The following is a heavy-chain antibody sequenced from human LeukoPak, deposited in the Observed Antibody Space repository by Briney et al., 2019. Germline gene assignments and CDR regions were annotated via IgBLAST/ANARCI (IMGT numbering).Heavy chain of an antibody. J-gene: IGHJ3*02. CDR3: AKEWELLRHAFDI. CDR1: GFTFSDYY. V-gene: IGHV3-11*04. D-gene: IGHD1-26*01. CDR2: ISSSGSTI. Sequence: GGSLRLSCAASGFTFSDYYMSWIRQAPGKGLEWVSYISSSGSTIYYADSVKGRFTISRDNAKNSLYLQMNSLRAEDTAVYYCAKEWELLRHAFDIWGQGTMVTVSS.